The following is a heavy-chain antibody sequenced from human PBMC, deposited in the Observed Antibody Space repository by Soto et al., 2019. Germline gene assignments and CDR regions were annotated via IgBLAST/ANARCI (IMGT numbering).Heavy chain of an antibody. CDR2: IKQDGSEK. Sequence: EVQLVESGGGLVQPGGSLRLSCAASGFTFSSYWMSWVRQAPGKGLEWVANIKQDGSEKNYVDSVKGRFTNSRDNAKNSLYLQMNSLRAEDTAVYFCYCGSTDYWGQGTLVTVSS. D-gene: IGHD1-26*01. CDR3: YCGSTDY. CDR1: GFTFSSYW. J-gene: IGHJ4*02. V-gene: IGHV3-7*01.